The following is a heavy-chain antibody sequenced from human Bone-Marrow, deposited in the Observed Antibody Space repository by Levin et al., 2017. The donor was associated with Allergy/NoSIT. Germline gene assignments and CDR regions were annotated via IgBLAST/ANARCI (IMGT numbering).Heavy chain of an antibody. J-gene: IGHJ4*02. CDR2: INHSGST. D-gene: IGHD2-2*01. V-gene: IGHV4-34*01. CDR3: ARGLRTTSLVF. Sequence: GSLRLSCAVYGGSFSGYYWSWIRQPPGKGLEWIGEINHSGSTNYNPSLKSRVTISVDTSKNQFSLKLSSVTAADTAVYYCARGLRTTSLVFWGQGTLVTVSS. CDR1: GGSFSGYY.